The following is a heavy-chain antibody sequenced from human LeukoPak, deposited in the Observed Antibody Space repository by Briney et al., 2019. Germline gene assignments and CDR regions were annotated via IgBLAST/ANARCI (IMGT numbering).Heavy chain of an antibody. CDR1: GGSISSYY. D-gene: IGHD5-18*01. CDR2: IYYSGST. J-gene: IGHJ6*03. Sequence: SETLSLTCTVSGGSISSYYWSWIRQPPGKGLEWIGYIYYSGSTNYNPSLKSRVTVSVDTSKNQFSLKLNSVTAADTAVYFCARTTEGGYTYDYFYYYYMDVWGKGTTVTISS. V-gene: IGHV4-59*01. CDR3: ARTTEGGYTYDYFYYYYMDV.